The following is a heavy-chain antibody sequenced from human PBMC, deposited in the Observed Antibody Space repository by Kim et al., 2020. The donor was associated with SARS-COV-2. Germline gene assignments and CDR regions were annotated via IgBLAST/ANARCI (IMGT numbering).Heavy chain of an antibody. V-gene: IGHV7-4-1*02. CDR2: INTNTGNP. J-gene: IGHJ6*02. Sequence: ASVKVSCKASGYTFTSYAMNWVRQAPGQGLEWMGWINTNTGNPTYAQGFTGRFVFSLDTSVSTAYLQISSLKAEDTAVYYCARVPEQLWLHPYGMDVWGQGTTVTVSS. D-gene: IGHD5-18*01. CDR1: GYTFTSYA. CDR3: ARVPEQLWLHPYGMDV.